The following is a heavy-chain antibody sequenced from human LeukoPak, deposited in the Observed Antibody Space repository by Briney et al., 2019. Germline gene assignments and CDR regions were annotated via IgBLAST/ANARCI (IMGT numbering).Heavy chain of an antibody. CDR1: GYTFTSYY. D-gene: IGHD3-10*01. V-gene: IGHV1-46*01. CDR3: ARVGSSPAGSYYTDTLGFDY. CDR2: INPSGGST. J-gene: IGHJ4*02. Sequence: ASVKVSCKASGYTFTSYYMHWVRQAPGQGLEWMGIINPSGGSTSYAQKFQGRVTMTRDTSTSTVYMELSSLRSEDTAVYYCARVGSSPAGSYYTDTLGFDYWGQGTLVTVSS.